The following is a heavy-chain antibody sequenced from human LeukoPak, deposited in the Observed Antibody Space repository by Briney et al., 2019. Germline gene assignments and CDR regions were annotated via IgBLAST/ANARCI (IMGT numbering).Heavy chain of an antibody. Sequence: PGGSLRLSCAASGLTVTSNYMSWVRQAPGKGLECVSVIYSDGSTYYADSVKGRFSISRDNSKNTLYLQLNSLRVEDTAVYYCARRPDYGGTPTFDYWGQGTLVTVSS. CDR3: ARRPDYGGTPTFDY. CDR2: IYSDGST. CDR1: GLTVTSNY. D-gene: IGHD4-23*01. V-gene: IGHV3-66*01. J-gene: IGHJ4*02.